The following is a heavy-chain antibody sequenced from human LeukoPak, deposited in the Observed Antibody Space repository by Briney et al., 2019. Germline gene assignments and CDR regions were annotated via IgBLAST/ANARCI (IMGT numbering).Heavy chain of an antibody. CDR2: ITSSASST. D-gene: IGHD2-2*01. CDR3: AKGHVNLVAPGY. V-gene: IGHV3-23*01. J-gene: IGHJ4*02. Sequence: SAITSSASSTYYADSVKGRFTISRDNSKNTLYLQMNSLRVEDTAVYYCAKGHVNLVAPGYWGQGTLVTVSS.